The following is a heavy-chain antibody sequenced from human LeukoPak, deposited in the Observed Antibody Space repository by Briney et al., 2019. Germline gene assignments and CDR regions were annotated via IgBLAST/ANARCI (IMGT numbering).Heavy chain of an antibody. CDR3: ARWGGDRYYFAY. D-gene: IGHD2-21*01. J-gene: IGHJ4*02. CDR2: MYHSGTT. V-gene: IGHV4-30-2*02. Sequence: SETLSLTCAVSGGSLSSGGYSWSWIRQPPGKGREWFGYMYHSGTTNYNPSRKSRVTISVYTSKNRSALKQRAVTAPDSAVRFCARWGGDRYYFAYCGQGCLVSVSS. CDR1: GGSLSSGGYS.